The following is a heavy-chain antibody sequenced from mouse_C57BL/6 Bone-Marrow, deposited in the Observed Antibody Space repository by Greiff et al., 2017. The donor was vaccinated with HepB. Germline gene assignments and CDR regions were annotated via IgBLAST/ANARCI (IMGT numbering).Heavy chain of an antibody. V-gene: IGHV2-2*01. CDR1: GFSLTSYG. J-gene: IGHJ4*01. Sequence: QVQLKESGPGLVQPSQSLSITCTVSGFSLTSYGVHWVRQSPGKGLEWLGVIWSGGSTDYNAAFISRLSISKDNSKGQVFFKMNSLQADDTAIYYCAREPLYGKDYYAMDYWGQGTSVTVSS. D-gene: IGHD2-1*01. CDR3: AREPLYGKDYYAMDY. CDR2: IWSGGST.